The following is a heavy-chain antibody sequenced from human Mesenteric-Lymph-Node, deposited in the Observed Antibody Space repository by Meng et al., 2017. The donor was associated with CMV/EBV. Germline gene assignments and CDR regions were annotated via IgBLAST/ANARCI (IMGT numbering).Heavy chain of an antibody. CDR3: AKDPAAYSSDYYYYGMDV. Sequence: GGSLRPSCAASGFTFSSYAMSWVRQAPGKGLEWVPVIYSGGSSTYYADSVKGRFTISRDKSKNTLYLQMTNQRAEDTAVYYGAKDPAAYSSDYYYYGMDVWGQGTTVTVSS. V-gene: IGHV3-23*03. J-gene: IGHJ6*02. D-gene: IGHD6-19*01. CDR2: IYSGGSST. CDR1: GFTFSSYA.